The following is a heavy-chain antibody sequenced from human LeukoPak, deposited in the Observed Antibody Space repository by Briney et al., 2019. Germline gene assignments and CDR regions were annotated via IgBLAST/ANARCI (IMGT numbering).Heavy chain of an antibody. CDR3: AKRRRDERQSPNWFDP. V-gene: IGHV5-51*01. CDR2: IYPGDSDT. CDR1: GFTFTNYW. J-gene: IGHJ5*02. D-gene: IGHD1-1*01. Sequence: GESLKISCQGFGFTFTNYWIGWVRQMPGKGLEWMGIIYPGDSDTQYSPPFQGRVAISADKSISTVYLQWSSLKASDTAMYYCAKRRRDERQSPNWFDPWGQGTLVIVSS.